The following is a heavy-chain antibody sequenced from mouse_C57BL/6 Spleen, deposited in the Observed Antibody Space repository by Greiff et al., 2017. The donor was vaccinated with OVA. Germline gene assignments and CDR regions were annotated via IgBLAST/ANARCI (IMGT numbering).Heavy chain of an antibody. CDR1: GYTFTSYW. CDR2: IDPSDSYT. D-gene: IGHD1-1*01. V-gene: IGHV1-69*01. CDR3: ARRFLYYYVSSDYYASDY. Sequence: QVQLKQPGAELVMPGASVKLSCKASGYTFTSYWMRWVKQRPGQGLEWIGEIDPSDSYTNYNQKFKGKSTLTVDIASSTAYMPLICLSSEDAAVDYCARRFLYYYVSSDYYASDYWGQGTSVTVSS. J-gene: IGHJ4*01.